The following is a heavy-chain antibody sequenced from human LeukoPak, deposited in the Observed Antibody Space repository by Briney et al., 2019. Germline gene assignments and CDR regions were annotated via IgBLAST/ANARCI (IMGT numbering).Heavy chain of an antibody. V-gene: IGHV4-34*01. CDR1: GGSFSGYY. CDR2: INHSGST. CDR3: AREYYDFWSGYDRNPDYYGMDV. Sequence: SETLSLTCAVYGGSFSGYYWSWIRQPPGKGLEWIGEINHSGSTNYNPSLKSRVTISVDTSKNQFSLKLSSVTAADTAVYYCAREYYDFWSGYDRNPDYYGMDVWGQGTTVTVSS. D-gene: IGHD3-3*01. J-gene: IGHJ6*02.